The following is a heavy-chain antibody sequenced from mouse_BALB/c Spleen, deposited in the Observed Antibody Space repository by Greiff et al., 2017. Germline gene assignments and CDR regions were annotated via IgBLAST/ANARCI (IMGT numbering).Heavy chain of an antibody. CDR1: GYTFTSYW. CDR3: ARSGGYYPSAMDY. J-gene: IGHJ4*01. CDR2: IDPSDSET. V-gene: IGHV1-69*02. D-gene: IGHD2-3*01. Sequence: QVQLQQPGAELVKPGAPVKLSCKASGYTFTSYWMNWVKQRPGRGLEWIGRIDPSDSETHYNQKFKDKATLTVDKSSSTAYIQLSSLTSEDSAVYYCARSGGYYPSAMDYGGQGTSVTVSS.